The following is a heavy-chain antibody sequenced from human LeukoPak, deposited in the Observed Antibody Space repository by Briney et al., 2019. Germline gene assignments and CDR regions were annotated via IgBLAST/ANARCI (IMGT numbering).Heavy chain of an antibody. V-gene: IGHV3-23*01. CDR3: AKEGQWLVLGSYYYYYGMDV. CDR1: GFTFSSYA. J-gene: IGHJ6*02. CDR2: ISGSGGST. Sequence: GGSLRLSCAASGFTFSSYAMSWVRQAPGKGLEWVSAISGSGGSTYYADSVKGRFTISRDNSKNTLYLQMNSLGAEDTAVYYCAKEGQWLVLGSYYYYYGMDVWGQGTTVTVSS. D-gene: IGHD6-19*01.